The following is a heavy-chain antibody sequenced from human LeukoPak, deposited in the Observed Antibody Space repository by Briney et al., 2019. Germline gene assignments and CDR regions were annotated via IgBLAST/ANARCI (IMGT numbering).Heavy chain of an antibody. Sequence: SETLSLTCTVPGGSISSSSAYWGWIRQPPGKGLEWIGSIYYSKNTYYNPSLKSRVTISADTSKNQLSLTLGSVSATDTAVYYCVSPRGFSYGYFDYWGQGTLVTVSS. CDR3: VSPRGFSYGYFDY. V-gene: IGHV4-39*01. D-gene: IGHD5-18*01. CDR1: GGSISSSSAY. CDR2: IYYSKNT. J-gene: IGHJ4*02.